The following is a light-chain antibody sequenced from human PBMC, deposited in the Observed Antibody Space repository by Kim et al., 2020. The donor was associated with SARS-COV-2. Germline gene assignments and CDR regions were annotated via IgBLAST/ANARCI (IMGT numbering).Light chain of an antibody. V-gene: IGLV3-1*01. CDR3: QAWDSSIYV. J-gene: IGLJ1*01. CDR2: RDN. CDR1: KVGDKD. Sequence: VSPGQTASITCSGDKVGDKDAAWYQQKPGQSPVVVIFRDNRRPSGIPERFAGSNSGNTATLTISGTQAMDEADYYCQAWDSSIYVFGTGTKVTVL.